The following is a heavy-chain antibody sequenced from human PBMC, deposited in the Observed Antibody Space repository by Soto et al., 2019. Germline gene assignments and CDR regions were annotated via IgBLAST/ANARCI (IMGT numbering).Heavy chain of an antibody. CDR2: TRSKAYGGTT. Sequence: EVQLVESGGGLEQPGRSLRLSCTTSGFTFGDYAMSWFRQAPGKGLEWVGFTRSKAYGGTTEYAASVKGRFIISRDDSEGIAYLQMNSLKTEDTAVYYCTRDASLLRFSPTEYFQHWGQGTLGTVSS. D-gene: IGHD3-3*01. V-gene: IGHV3-49*03. J-gene: IGHJ1*01. CDR3: TRDASLLRFSPTEYFQH. CDR1: GFTFGDYA.